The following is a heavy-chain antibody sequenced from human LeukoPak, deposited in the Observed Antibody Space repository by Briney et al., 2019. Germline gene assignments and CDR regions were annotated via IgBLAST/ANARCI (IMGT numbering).Heavy chain of an antibody. Sequence: PGGSLRLSCAASGFTFSSHWMHWVRQAPGKGLVWVSRINTDGSSTSYADSVKGRFNISRDNAKNTLYLQMNSLRAEDMAVYYCARGPNSGYDGDGFDIWGQGTMVTVSS. V-gene: IGHV3-74*01. D-gene: IGHD5-12*01. CDR2: INTDGSST. CDR3: ARGPNSGYDGDGFDI. CDR1: GFTFSSHW. J-gene: IGHJ3*02.